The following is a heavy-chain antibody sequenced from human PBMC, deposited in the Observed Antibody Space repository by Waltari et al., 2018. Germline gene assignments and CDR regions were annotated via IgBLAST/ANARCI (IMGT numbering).Heavy chain of an antibody. Sequence: QVLLQESGPGWVKPARTLSHTCPVCAGPLRSCNSWGGGRQPPGKGLEWIGDIYHSGSTNYNPSLKSRVTISVDKSKNQFSLKLSSVTAADTAVYYCARGLVTWQQLASWGQGTLVTVSS. CDR1: AGPLRSCNS. J-gene: IGHJ4*02. CDR3: ARGLVTWQQLAS. D-gene: IGHD6-13*01. CDR2: IYHSGST. V-gene: IGHV4-4*02.